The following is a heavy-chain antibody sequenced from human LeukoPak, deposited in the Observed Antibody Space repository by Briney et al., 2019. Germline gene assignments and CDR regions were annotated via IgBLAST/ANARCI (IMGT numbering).Heavy chain of an antibody. CDR3: ARDLAGVPSSPPLYYMDV. V-gene: IGHV1-2*02. D-gene: IGHD2-15*01. CDR1: GYTFTGYY. J-gene: IGHJ6*03. Sequence: ASVKVSCKASGYTFTGYYMHWVRQAPGQGLEWMGWINPNSGGTNYAQKFQGRVTMTRDTSISTAYMELSRLRSDDTAVYYCARDLAGVPSSPPLYYMDVWGKGTTVTVSS. CDR2: INPNSGGT.